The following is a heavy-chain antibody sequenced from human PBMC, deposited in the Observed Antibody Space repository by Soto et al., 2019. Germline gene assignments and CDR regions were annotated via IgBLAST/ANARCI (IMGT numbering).Heavy chain of an antibody. CDR1: GGSIRSSDYY. J-gene: IGHJ4*02. CDR3: ARVRGYYCSGGTCCPDY. V-gene: IGHV4-30-4*01. Sequence: PSETLSLTCSVSGGSIRSSDYYWSWSRQPPGKGLEWIGYVYYSGSTYYNPSLKSRLNISVDTSKNQFSLKLSSVTAADTAMYYCARVRGYYCSGGTCCPDYWGQGTLVTVSS. CDR2: VYYSGST. D-gene: IGHD2-15*01.